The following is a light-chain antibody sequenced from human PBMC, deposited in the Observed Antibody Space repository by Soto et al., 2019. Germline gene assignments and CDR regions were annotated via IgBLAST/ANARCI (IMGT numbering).Light chain of an antibody. CDR2: AAS. CDR3: QQSYSSPWT. V-gene: IGKV1-39*01. CDR1: QTITNY. J-gene: IGKJ1*01. Sequence: DIQMTQSPSSLSASVGDRGTITCRASQTITNYLNWYQQKPWKAPKLLIYAASTLLSGVPSRFSGGGSGTNFTLTIDSLQPEDFSTYYCQQSYSSPWTFGQGTKVEIK.